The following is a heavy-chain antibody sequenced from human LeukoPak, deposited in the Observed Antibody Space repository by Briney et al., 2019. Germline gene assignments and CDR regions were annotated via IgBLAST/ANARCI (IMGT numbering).Heavy chain of an antibody. CDR1: GYTFTGYY. D-gene: IGHD6-13*01. Sequence: ASVKVSCKASGYTFTGYYMHWVRQAPGQGLEWMGWINPNSGGTNYAQKFQGRVTMTRDTSISTAYMELSRLRSDDTAVYYCARIRYSSSWLFDYWGQGTLVTVSS. CDR2: INPNSGGT. V-gene: IGHV1-2*02. J-gene: IGHJ4*02. CDR3: ARIRYSSSWLFDY.